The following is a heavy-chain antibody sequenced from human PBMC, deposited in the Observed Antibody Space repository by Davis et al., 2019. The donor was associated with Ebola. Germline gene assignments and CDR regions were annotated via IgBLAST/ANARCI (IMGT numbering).Heavy chain of an antibody. D-gene: IGHD6-6*01. J-gene: IGHJ5*02. V-gene: IGHV1-18*01. CDR1: GYTFPSYG. CDR3: TLYSSSSYSWFDP. CDR2: ISAYNGNT. Sequence: AASVKVSCKASGYTFPSYGISWVRQAPGQGLEWMGWISAYNGNTNYAQKLQGRVTMTTDTSTSTAYMELRSLRSDDTAVYYCTLYSSSSYSWFDPWGQGTLVTVSS.